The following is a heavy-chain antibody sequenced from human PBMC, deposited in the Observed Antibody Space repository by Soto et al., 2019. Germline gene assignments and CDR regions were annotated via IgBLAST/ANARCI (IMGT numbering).Heavy chain of an antibody. J-gene: IGHJ4*02. Sequence: SQTLSLTCAISGDSVSSNSATWNWVRQSPSRGLEWLGRTYYRSKWYNDYAVSVKSRITINPDTSKNQFSLQLNSVTPEDTAVYFCARDRYSNGWLGDVWGQGTQVTVAS. CDR2: TYYRSKWYN. V-gene: IGHV6-1*01. CDR3: ARDRYSNGWLGDV. D-gene: IGHD6-19*01. CDR1: GDSVSSNSAT.